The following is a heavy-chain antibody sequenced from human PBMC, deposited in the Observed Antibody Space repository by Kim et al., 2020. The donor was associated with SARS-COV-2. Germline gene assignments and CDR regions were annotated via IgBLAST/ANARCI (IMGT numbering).Heavy chain of an antibody. J-gene: IGHJ6*02. CDR2: IKQDGSEK. CDR3: ARDQVVVVPAAARDYYYCYGMDV. CDR1: GFTFSSYW. V-gene: IGHV3-7*01. Sequence: GGSLRLSCAASGFTFSSYWMSWVRQAPGKGLEWVANIKQDGSEKYYVDSVKGRFTISRDNAKNSLYLQMNSLRAEDTAVYYCARDQVVVVPAAARDYYYCYGMDVWGQGTTVTVSS. D-gene: IGHD2-2*01.